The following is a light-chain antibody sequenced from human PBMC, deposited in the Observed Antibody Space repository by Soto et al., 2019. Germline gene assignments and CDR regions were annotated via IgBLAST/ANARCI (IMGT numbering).Light chain of an antibody. V-gene: IGKV1-5*03. Sequence: IQMTQSPSTLSASLGDRVTITCRARQSISIWLAWYQQKPGKPPKLLIYKASSLEIEVPSRFSGSGSRPEFTLTINSLQPDDSATYYCQQYNSDSTYGQGTKVEIK. CDR1: QSISIW. CDR3: QQYNSDST. CDR2: KAS. J-gene: IGKJ1*01.